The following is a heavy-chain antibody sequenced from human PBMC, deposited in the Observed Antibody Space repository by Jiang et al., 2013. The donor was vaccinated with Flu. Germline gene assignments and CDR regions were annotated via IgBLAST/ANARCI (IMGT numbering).Heavy chain of an antibody. CDR2: INTNNGKP. Sequence: QSGSELKKPGASVKVSCKASGYTFTNYGMGWVRQAPGQGLEWMGRINTNNGKPTYAQGFTGRFVFSLDTSVSTAYLQISSLKADDTAVYYCARGHLESIQHWGQGTLVTVSS. V-gene: IGHV7-4-1*02. CDR1: GYTFTNYG. J-gene: IGHJ1*01. CDR3: ARGHLESIQH.